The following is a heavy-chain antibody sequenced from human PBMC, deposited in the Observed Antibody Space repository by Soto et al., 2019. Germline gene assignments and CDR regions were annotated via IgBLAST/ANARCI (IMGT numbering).Heavy chain of an antibody. CDR2: ISGSGGST. CDR3: AKDKDVLLWFGELLFPYYFDY. J-gene: IGHJ4*02. CDR1: GFTFSSYA. V-gene: IGHV3-23*01. Sequence: GGFLRLSCAASGFTFSSYAMSWVRQAPGKGLEWVSAISGSGGSTYYADSVKGRFTISRDNSKNTLYLQMNSLRAEDTAVYYCAKDKDVLLWFGELLFPYYFDYWGQGTLVTVSS. D-gene: IGHD3-10*01.